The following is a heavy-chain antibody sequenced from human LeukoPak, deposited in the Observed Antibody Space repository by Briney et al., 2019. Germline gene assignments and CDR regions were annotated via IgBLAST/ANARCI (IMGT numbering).Heavy chain of an antibody. D-gene: IGHD3-10*01. CDR2: IYPGDSDT. Sequence: GESLKISCKGSGYSFTSYWIGWVRQMPGKGLEWMGIIYPGDSDTRYSPSFQGQVTISADKSISTAYLQWSSLKASDTAMYYCARHPDTMVRGVIKYGWFDPWGQGTLVTVSS. J-gene: IGHJ5*02. CDR3: ARHPDTMVRGVIKYGWFDP. V-gene: IGHV5-51*01. CDR1: GYSFTSYW.